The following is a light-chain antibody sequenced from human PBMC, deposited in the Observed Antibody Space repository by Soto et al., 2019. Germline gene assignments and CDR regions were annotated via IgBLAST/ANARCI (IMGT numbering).Light chain of an antibody. CDR2: EVS. CDR3: SSDRSRGL. Sequence: QSALTQPASVSGSPGQSITISCTGTSSDVGDYKYVSWYQQHPGKAPKLMIYEVSNRPSGVSNRFSGSKSGNTASLTISGLQAEDEADYYCSSDRSRGLFGGGTQLSVL. CDR1: SSDVGDYKY. V-gene: IGLV2-14*01. J-gene: IGLJ2*01.